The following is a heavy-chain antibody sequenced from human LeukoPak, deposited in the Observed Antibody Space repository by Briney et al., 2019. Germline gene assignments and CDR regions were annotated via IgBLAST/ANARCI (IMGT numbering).Heavy chain of an antibody. Sequence: SETLSLTCAVYGGSFSVYHWSWIRQPPGKGLEWIGEINHSGSTNYIPSLKSRVTISIDTSKNQFSLKLSSVTAADTAVYYCARAKHDYSNLLRDGPNWFDPWGQGTLVTVSS. CDR2: INHSGST. V-gene: IGHV4-34*01. CDR3: ARAKHDYSNLLRDGPNWFDP. D-gene: IGHD4-11*01. CDR1: GGSFSVYH. J-gene: IGHJ5*02.